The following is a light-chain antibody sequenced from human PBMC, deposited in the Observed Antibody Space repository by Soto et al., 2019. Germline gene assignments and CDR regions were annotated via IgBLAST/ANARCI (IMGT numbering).Light chain of an antibody. CDR2: GAS. CDR3: QQYNNWPRT. V-gene: IGKV3-15*01. J-gene: IGKJ1*01. Sequence: VLTQSPVTLSLSPGERATLSCRASRTVHSNVAWYQHKPGQAPRLLIYGASFRDTGMPARFSGSGFGTEFTLTISRLQSEDFAVYYCQQYNNWPRTFGQGTKVDIK. CDR1: RTVHSN.